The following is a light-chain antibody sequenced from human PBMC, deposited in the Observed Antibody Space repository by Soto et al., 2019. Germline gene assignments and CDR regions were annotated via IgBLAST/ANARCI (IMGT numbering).Light chain of an antibody. J-gene: IGLJ2*01. CDR3: AAWDDSLTGPV. CDR2: SNI. CDR1: SSNIGGNT. Sequence: QTVVTQPPSASGTPGQRVTISCSGSSSNIGGNTVSWYQQLPGTAPKLLIYSNIQRPSGVPDRFSGSKSGTSASLAISGLQSEDEADYYCAAWDDSLTGPVFGGGTKVTVL. V-gene: IGLV1-44*01.